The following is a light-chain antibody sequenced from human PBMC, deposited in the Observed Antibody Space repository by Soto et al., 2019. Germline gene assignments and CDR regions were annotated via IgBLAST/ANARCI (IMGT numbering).Light chain of an antibody. Sequence: QSVLTQPPSVSGAPGQRVTISCTGSISNIGAGYDVHWYQQLPGTAPKLLIYGNINRPSGVPDRLSGSKSGTSASLAITGLQAEDEADYYCQAYDSSLSGWVFGGGTKLTVL. CDR2: GNI. J-gene: IGLJ3*02. V-gene: IGLV1-40*01. CDR1: ISNIGAGYD. CDR3: QAYDSSLSGWV.